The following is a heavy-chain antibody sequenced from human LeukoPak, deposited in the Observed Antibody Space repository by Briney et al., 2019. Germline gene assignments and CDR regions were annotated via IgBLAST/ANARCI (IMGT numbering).Heavy chain of an antibody. Sequence: SSETLSLTCTVSGASISSYYWSWIRQPAGKGLEWIGRIYTSGSTNYNPSLKSRVTMSVDTSKNQFSLKLSSVTAAATAVYYCARAGYYYGSGSYYNLDYYYYYYMDVWGKGTTVTISS. V-gene: IGHV4-4*07. J-gene: IGHJ6*03. D-gene: IGHD3-10*01. CDR1: GASISSYY. CDR3: ARAGYYYGSGSYYNLDYYYYYYMDV. CDR2: IYTSGST.